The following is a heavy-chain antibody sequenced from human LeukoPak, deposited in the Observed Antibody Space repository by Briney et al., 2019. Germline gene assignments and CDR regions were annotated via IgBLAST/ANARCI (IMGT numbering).Heavy chain of an antibody. CDR3: AAGLDYYDSSAWDY. V-gene: IGHV1-58*02. CDR2: IVVGSGNT. Sequence: ASVKVSCKASGFTFTSSATQWVRQARGQRLEWIGWIVVGSGNTNYAQKFQERVTFTRDMSTSTAYMELSSLRSEDTAVYYCAAGLDYYDSSAWDYWGQGTLVTVSS. CDR1: GFTFTSSA. D-gene: IGHD3-22*01. J-gene: IGHJ4*02.